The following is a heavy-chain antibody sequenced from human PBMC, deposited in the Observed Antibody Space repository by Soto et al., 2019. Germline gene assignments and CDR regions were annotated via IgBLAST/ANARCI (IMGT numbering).Heavy chain of an antibody. D-gene: IGHD3-22*01. V-gene: IGHV3-48*01. CDR3: GSSASPDAY. CDR1: GIIFKSYS. J-gene: IGHJ4*02. Sequence: GGALRLSCVDPGIIFKSYSMKFFRLVPGKGLEWISYINSGSTSVFYADSVKGRFTISRDNAKNLLYLQMNSLRAEDTAVYYCGSSASPDAYWGQGTLVTVSS. CDR2: INSGSTSV.